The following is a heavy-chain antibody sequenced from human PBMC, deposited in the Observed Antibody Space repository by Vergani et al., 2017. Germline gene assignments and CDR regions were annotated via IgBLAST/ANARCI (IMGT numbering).Heavy chain of an antibody. CDR3: ARYMVRGAVDY. CDR2: INHSGST. J-gene: IGHJ4*02. V-gene: IGHV4-34*01. CDR1: GGSFSGYY. Sequence: QVQLQQWGAGLLKPSETLPLTCAVYGGSFSGYYWSWIRQPPGKGLEWIGEINHSGSTNYNPSLKSRVTISVDTSKNQFSLKLSSVTAADTAVYYCARYMVRGAVDYWGQGTLVTVSS. D-gene: IGHD3-10*01.